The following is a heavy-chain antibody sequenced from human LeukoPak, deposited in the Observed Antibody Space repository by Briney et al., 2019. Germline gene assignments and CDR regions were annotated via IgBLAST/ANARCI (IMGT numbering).Heavy chain of an antibody. Sequence: PGGSLRLSCAASGFTVSSNYMSWVRQAPGKGLEWVSVIYSGGSTYYADSVKGRFTISRDNSKNTLYLQMNSLRAEDTAVYYCARDSSSWIKISWGQGTLVTVSS. CDR1: GFTVSSNY. CDR3: ARDSSSWIKIS. D-gene: IGHD6-13*01. J-gene: IGHJ5*02. V-gene: IGHV3-53*01. CDR2: IYSGGST.